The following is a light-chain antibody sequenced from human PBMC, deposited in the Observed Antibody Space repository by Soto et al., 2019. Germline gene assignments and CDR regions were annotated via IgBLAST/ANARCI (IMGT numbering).Light chain of an antibody. CDR1: SSDVGAYKY. CDR2: EVS. Sequence: QSALTQPPSASGSPGQSVTISCTGTSSDVGAYKYVSWYQQYPGKAPKLMIYEVSTRPSGVPDRFSGSKAGNTASLSVSGLQAEDEADYYCTSYVGSNIWVFVGGTKLTVL. V-gene: IGLV2-8*01. CDR3: TSYVGSNIWV. J-gene: IGLJ3*02.